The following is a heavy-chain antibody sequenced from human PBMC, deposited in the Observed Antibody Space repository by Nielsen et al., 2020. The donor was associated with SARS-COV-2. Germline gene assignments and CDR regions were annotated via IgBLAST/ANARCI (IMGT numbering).Heavy chain of an antibody. CDR1: GGSFSGYY. V-gene: IGHV4-34*01. CDR2: INHSGST. J-gene: IGHJ6*02. CDR3: ARHRKYGDYVGYYYGMDV. Sequence: SETLSLTCAVYGGSFSGYYWSWIRQPPGKGLEWIGEINHSGSTNYNPSLKSRVTISVDTSKSQFSLKLSSVTAADTAVYYCARHRKYGDYVGYYYGMDVWGQGTTVTVSS. D-gene: IGHD4-17*01.